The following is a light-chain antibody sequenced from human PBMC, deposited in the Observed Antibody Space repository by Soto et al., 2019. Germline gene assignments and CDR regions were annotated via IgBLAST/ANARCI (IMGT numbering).Light chain of an antibody. CDR1: QSISTW. Sequence: DIQMTQSPSTLSASVGDRVTITCRASQSISTWLAWYQQKPGKALKLLIYDASSLESGVPSRFSGSGSGTEFTLTISSLQPDDCATYYCQQYNSYSGTFGHGTKVEIK. J-gene: IGKJ1*01. CDR3: QQYNSYSGT. V-gene: IGKV1-5*01. CDR2: DAS.